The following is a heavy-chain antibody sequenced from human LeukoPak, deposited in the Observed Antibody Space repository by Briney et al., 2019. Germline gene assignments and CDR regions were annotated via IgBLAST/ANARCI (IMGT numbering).Heavy chain of an antibody. CDR1: GDSINNNNYY. V-gene: IGHV4-39*01. D-gene: IGHD1-26*01. Sequence: SETLSLTCTVSGDSINNNNYYWGWIRQPPGEGLEWIGNIYYNGRTYYSPSLKSRGTISVDTSNNQFSLKLNSVTAADTAVYYCARPQVGAPYYYYYMDVWGTGTTVTVSS. CDR2: IYYNGRT. J-gene: IGHJ6*03. CDR3: ARPQVGAPYYYYYMDV.